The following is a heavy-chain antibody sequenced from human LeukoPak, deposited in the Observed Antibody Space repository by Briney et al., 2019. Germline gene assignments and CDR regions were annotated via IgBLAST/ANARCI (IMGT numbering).Heavy chain of an antibody. Sequence: GGSLRLSCAASGFTFSSYAMSWVRQAPGKGLEWVSAISGSGGSTHYADSVKGRFTISRDNSKNTLYLQMNSLRAEDTAVYYCARPYSYGYFDYWGQGTLVTVSS. D-gene: IGHD5-18*01. J-gene: IGHJ4*02. CDR3: ARPYSYGYFDY. CDR2: ISGSGGST. CDR1: GFTFSSYA. V-gene: IGHV3-23*01.